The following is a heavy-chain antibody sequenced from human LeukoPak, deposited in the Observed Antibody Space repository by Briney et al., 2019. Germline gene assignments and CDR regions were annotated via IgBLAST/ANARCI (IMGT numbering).Heavy chain of an antibody. D-gene: IGHD2-2*01. V-gene: IGHV1-2*02. CDR1: GYTFTDYY. CDR2: INPNSGGT. J-gene: IGHJ6*02. Sequence: ASVKVSCKASGYTFTDYYVQWVRQAPGQGLEWMGWINPNSGGTEYAQKFQGRVTMTRDTSISTAYMDLSRLGSDDTAMYYCARDYCTSNSCYEDFYYGMDVWGQGTTVTVSS. CDR3: ARDYCTSNSCYEDFYYGMDV.